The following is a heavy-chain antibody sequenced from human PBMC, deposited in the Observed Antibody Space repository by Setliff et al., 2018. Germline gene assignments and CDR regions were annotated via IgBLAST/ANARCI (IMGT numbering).Heavy chain of an antibody. Sequence: SVKVSCKISGDTFRTYSINWVRQAPGQGLEWMGGIIPIFGAADYAQKFQGRVTITTDESASTSYMELISLRSDDTAVYYCARDQPPHYYHPASGDAFDSWGQGTLVTVSS. CDR1: GDTFRTYS. CDR2: IIPIFGAA. D-gene: IGHD1-26*01. J-gene: IGHJ3*01. V-gene: IGHV1-69*05. CDR3: ARDQPPHYYHPASGDAFDS.